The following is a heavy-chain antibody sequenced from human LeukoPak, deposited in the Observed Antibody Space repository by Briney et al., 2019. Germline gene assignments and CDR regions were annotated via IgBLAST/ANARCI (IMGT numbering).Heavy chain of an antibody. CDR3: ARGNRYCSGGSCEFDY. CDR1: GYTFTSYD. J-gene: IGHJ4*02. CDR2: MNPNSGNT. D-gene: IGHD2-15*01. Sequence: ASVKVSCKASGYTFTSYDINWVRQATGQGLEWMGWMNPNSGNTGYAQKFQGRVTMTRNTSISTAYMELSSLRSEDTAVYYCARGNRYCSGGSCEFDYWGQGTLVTVSS. V-gene: IGHV1-8*01.